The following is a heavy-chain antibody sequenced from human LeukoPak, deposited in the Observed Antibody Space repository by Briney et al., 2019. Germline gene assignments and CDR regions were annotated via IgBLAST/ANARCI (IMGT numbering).Heavy chain of an antibody. J-gene: IGHJ4*02. CDR1: GFTVSSNY. V-gene: IGHV3-66*01. D-gene: IGHD3-22*01. CDR3: ARGVYYYDIDS. Sequence: PGGSLRLSCAASGFTVSSNYMAWVRQAPGKGLEWVSVIYDGGFTDYTDSVKGRFTISRDNAKNSLYLQMNSLRAEDTAVYYCARGVYYYDIDSWGQGTLVTVSS. CDR2: IYDGGFT.